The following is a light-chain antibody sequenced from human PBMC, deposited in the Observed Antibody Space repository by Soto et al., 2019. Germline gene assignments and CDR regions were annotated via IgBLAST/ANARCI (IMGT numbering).Light chain of an antibody. Sequence: EIVLTQSPGTLSLSPGERATLSCRASQSVSSSYLAWYQQKPGQAPRLLIYDASTRATGIPDRFSASGSETDFPLTLSELEHEDIAVYYWHHYGTSKFTFGHRTKVELK. CDR3: HHYGTSKFT. CDR1: QSVSSSY. V-gene: IGKV3-20*01. J-gene: IGKJ3*01. CDR2: DAS.